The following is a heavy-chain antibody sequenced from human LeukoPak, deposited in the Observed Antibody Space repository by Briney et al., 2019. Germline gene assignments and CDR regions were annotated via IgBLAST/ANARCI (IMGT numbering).Heavy chain of an antibody. CDR1: GFTFSTYV. CDR3: VRGTGY. J-gene: IGHJ4*02. Sequence: GSLRLSCSVSGFTFSTYVMHWVRQAPGKGLEYVSAISSNGDNTYYADSVKGRFTISRDNSKNTLYLQMSSLRPDDTAVCFCVRGTGYWGQGTLVTVSS. CDR2: ISSNGDNT. V-gene: IGHV3-64D*06.